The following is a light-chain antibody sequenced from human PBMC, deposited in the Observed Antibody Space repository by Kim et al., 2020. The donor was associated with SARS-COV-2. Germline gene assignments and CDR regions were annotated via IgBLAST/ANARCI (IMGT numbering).Light chain of an antibody. CDR2: GVS. CDR1: QSVNSGY. Sequence: SPGERATLSCRASQSVNSGYLAWYQQKPGQAPRLLIYGVSSRATGIPDRFSGSGSGTDFTLTINRLEPEDFAVYYCQQYGDSPRTFGQGTKVEVK. CDR3: QQYGDSPRT. V-gene: IGKV3-20*01. J-gene: IGKJ1*01.